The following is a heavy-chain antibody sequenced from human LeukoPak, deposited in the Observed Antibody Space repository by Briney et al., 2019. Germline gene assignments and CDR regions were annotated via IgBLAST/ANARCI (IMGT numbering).Heavy chain of an antibody. CDR2: IIPIFGTA. D-gene: IGHD3-3*01. V-gene: IGHV1-69*05. CDR1: GGTFSSYA. J-gene: IGHJ4*02. CDR3: ARGPSVRFLEWLLAY. Sequence: SVKVSCKASGGTFSSYAISWVRQAPGQGLEWMGGIIPIFGTANYAQKFQGRVTITTDESTSTAYMELSSLRSEDTAVYYCARGPSVRFLEWLLAYWGQGTLVTVSS.